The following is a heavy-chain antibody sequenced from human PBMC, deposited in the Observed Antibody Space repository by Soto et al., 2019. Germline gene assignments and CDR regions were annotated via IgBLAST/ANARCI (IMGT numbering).Heavy chain of an antibody. CDR3: ARRASDDAFDI. Sequence: QVQLQESGPGLVKPSQTLSLTCTVSGGSISSGGYYWSWIRQHPGKGLEWIGYIYYSGSTYYNPSLKSXXTXSXXTSKNQFSLKLSSVTAADTAVYYCARRASDDAFDIWGQGTMVTVSS. CDR2: IYYSGST. CDR1: GGSISSGGYY. J-gene: IGHJ3*02. V-gene: IGHV4-31*03.